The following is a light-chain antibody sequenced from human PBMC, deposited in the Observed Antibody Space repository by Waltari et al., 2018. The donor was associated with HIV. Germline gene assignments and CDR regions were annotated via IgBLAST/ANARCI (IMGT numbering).Light chain of an antibody. Sequence: QSVLTQPPSVSAAPGQKVTISCSGRSSNIANNYVSWYQQVPGTVPKLLIYNDNKRPSGIPDRFSGSKSGTSATLGITGLQTGDGADYYCGSWDGSLSGYVFGPGTRVTVL. V-gene: IGLV1-51*01. CDR3: GSWDGSLSGYV. CDR1: SSNIANNY. J-gene: IGLJ1*01. CDR2: NDN.